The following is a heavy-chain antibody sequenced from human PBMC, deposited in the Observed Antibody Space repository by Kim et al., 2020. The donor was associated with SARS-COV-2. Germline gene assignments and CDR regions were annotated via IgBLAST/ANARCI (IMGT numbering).Heavy chain of an antibody. CDR1: GFTFSSYA. CDR2: ITGSGGST. V-gene: IGHV3-23*01. J-gene: IGHJ6*02. CDR3: AKGTYAIPRGGARFDV. Sequence: GGSLRLSCAASGFTFSSYAMSWVRQAPGKGLQWVSFITGSGGSTYYADSVKGRFTISRDNSKNTLYLQMNSLRAEDTAVYYCAKGTYAIPRGGARFDVWGQGTTVTVSS. D-gene: IGHD2-8*01.